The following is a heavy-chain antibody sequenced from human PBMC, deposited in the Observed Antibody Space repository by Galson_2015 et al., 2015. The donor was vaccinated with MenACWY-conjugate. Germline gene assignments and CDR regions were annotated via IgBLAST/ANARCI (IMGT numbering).Heavy chain of an antibody. Sequence: SVKVSCKASGYTFTSYGISWVRQAPGQGLEWMGWISAYNGNTNYAQKLQGRVTMTTDTSTSTAYMELRSLRSDDTAVYYCARGDIVVVTAILHQGGGEYYFDYWGQGTLVTVSS. CDR2: ISAYNGNT. CDR3: ARGDIVVVTAILHQGGGEYYFDY. V-gene: IGHV1-18*01. CDR1: GYTFTSYG. J-gene: IGHJ4*02. D-gene: IGHD2-21*02.